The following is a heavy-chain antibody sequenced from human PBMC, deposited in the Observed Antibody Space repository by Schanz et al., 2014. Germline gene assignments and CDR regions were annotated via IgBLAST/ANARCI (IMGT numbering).Heavy chain of an antibody. CDR2: ISDRGDGT. D-gene: IGHD6-19*01. V-gene: IGHV3-74*01. CDR3: VKTDAGWRFDY. CDR1: GFTFSVYW. Sequence: EVQLVESGGGLVQPGGSLRLSCAASGFTFSVYWMHWVRQAPGKGLEWVSGISDRGDGTNYGDSVRGRFTISRDNSRNTVYLQMNNVGVDDTATYYCVKTDAGWRFDYWGQGTLVIVSS. J-gene: IGHJ4*02.